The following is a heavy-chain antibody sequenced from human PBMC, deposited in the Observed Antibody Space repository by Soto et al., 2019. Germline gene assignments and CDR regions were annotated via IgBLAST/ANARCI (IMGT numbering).Heavy chain of an antibody. CDR3: ARGRYRYSSSWSPGPFYYYYGMDV. J-gene: IGHJ6*02. D-gene: IGHD6-13*01. Sequence: PSETLSLTCAVYGGSFSGYYWSWIRQPPGKGLEWIGESNHSSSNNNNPPPKRRLPISVDTTKNQSSLKLSSVTAAETAVYYCARGRYRYSSSWSPGPFYYYYGMDVWGQGTTVTVSS. CDR2: SNHSSSN. CDR1: GGSFSGYY. V-gene: IGHV4-34*01.